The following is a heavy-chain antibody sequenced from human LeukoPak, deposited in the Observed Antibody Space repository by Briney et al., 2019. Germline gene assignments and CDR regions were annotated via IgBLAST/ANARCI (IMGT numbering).Heavy chain of an antibody. CDR1: GYTLTELS. Sequence: ASVKVSCKVSGYTLTELSMHWVRQAPGKGLEWMGGFDPEDGETIYAQKFQGRVTMTEDTSTDTAYMELSSLRSEDTAVYYCATVLRFLEWFPVFDYWGQGTLVTVSS. CDR2: FDPEDGET. V-gene: IGHV1-24*01. CDR3: ATVLRFLEWFPVFDY. D-gene: IGHD3-3*01. J-gene: IGHJ4*02.